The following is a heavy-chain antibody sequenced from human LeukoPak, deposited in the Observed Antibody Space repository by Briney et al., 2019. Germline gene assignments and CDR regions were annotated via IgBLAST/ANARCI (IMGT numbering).Heavy chain of an antibody. CDR2: IWYDGSNK. CDR1: GFTFSSYG. V-gene: IGHV3-33*01. D-gene: IGHD3-22*01. J-gene: IGHJ3*02. CDR3: ARPYYDSSGYYYWGNAFDI. Sequence: SGGSLRLSCAASGFTFSSYGMRWVRQAPGKGLEWVAVIWYDGSNKYYADSVKGRFTISRDNSKNTLYLQMNSLRAEDTAVYYCARPYYDSSGYYYWGNAFDIWGQGTMVTVSS.